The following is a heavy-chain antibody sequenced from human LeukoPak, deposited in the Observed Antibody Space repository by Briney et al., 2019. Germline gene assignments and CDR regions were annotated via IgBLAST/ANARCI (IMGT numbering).Heavy chain of an antibody. Sequence: ASVKVSCKASGYTFTGYYMHWVRQAPGQRLEWMGWIHPNSGGTKYAQRFQGGVTVTRDTSISTVYMELSRLRSDDTAVYYCARWGKYYYDSSGYYYWGQGTLVSVSS. CDR1: GYTFTGYY. D-gene: IGHD3-22*01. J-gene: IGHJ4*02. CDR3: ARWGKYYYDSSGYYY. V-gene: IGHV1-2*02. CDR2: IHPNSGGT.